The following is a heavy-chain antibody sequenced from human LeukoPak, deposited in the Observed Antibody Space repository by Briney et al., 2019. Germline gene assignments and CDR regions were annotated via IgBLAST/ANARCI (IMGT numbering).Heavy chain of an antibody. V-gene: IGHV3-7*01. J-gene: IGHJ4*02. Sequence: GGSLRLSCAAAGFTFSSYWMSWVRQAPGKGLEWVANIKQDGSEKYYVDSVKGRFTISRDNAKNSLYLQMNSLTADDTAVYFCACLRGPSDYWGQGTLVTVSS. CDR1: GFTFSSYW. D-gene: IGHD4-17*01. CDR2: IKQDGSEK. CDR3: ACLRGPSDY.